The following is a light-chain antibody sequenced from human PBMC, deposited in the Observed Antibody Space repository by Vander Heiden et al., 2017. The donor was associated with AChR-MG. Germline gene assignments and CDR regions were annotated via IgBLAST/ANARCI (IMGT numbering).Light chain of an antibody. J-gene: IGLJ3*02. Sequence: QSALTQPASLSGSPGQSIPISCAGSSSDVGAYNFVSWYQQYPGKAPKLIIYQVYNRPSGVANRFSGYKSGNTASLTISGLQADDESDYYCSSYTTRSTWVFGGGTRLTVL. CDR3: SSYTTRSTWV. CDR2: QVY. CDR1: SSDVGAYNF. V-gene: IGLV2-14*03.